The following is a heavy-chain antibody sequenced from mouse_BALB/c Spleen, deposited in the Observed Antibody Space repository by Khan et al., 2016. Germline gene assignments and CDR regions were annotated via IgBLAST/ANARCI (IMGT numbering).Heavy chain of an antibody. CDR1: GFNIKDTY. V-gene: IGHV14-3*02. CDR2: IDPANGNT. J-gene: IGHJ2*01. CDR3: ASYYFDY. Sequence: EVELVESGAELVKPGASVKLSCTASGFNIKDTYMHWVKQRPEQGLEWIGRIDPANGNTKYDPKLQGKATITADTSSNTAYLQLSSLTSEDTAVYYCASYYFDYWGQGTTLTVSS.